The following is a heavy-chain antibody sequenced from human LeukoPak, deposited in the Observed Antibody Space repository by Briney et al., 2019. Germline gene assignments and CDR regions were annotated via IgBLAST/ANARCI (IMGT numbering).Heavy chain of an antibody. J-gene: IGHJ4*02. CDR2: ISPYNGNT. CDR3: ATEGGWGPTDYGDHVF. V-gene: IGHV1-18*01. CDR1: GYTFTNYG. Sequence: ASVKVSCKASGYTFTNYGITWVRQAPGQGLEWMGWISPYNGNTNYAQKVHGRVTMTTDTSTSTAYMELRSLRSDDTAVYYCATEGGWGPTDYGDHVFWGQGTLVTVSS. D-gene: IGHD4-17*01.